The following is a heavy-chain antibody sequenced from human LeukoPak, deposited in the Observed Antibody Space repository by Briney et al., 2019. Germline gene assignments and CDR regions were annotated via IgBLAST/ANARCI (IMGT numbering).Heavy chain of an antibody. Sequence: SETLSLTCTVSGGSISSGSYYWSWIRQPAGKGLEWIGRIYTSGSTNYNPSLKSRVTISVDTSKNQFSLKLSSVTAADTAVYYCARDRAPSYCGGDCSNWYFDLWGRGTLVTVSS. CDR1: GGSISSGSYY. CDR2: IYTSGST. D-gene: IGHD2-21*01. V-gene: IGHV4-61*02. J-gene: IGHJ2*01. CDR3: ARDRAPSYCGGDCSNWYFDL.